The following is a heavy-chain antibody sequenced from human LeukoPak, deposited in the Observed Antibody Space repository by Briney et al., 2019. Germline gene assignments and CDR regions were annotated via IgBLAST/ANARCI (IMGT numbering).Heavy chain of an antibody. CDR2: INTNTGNP. V-gene: IGHV7-4-1*02. D-gene: IGHD6-13*01. Sequence: ASVKVSCKASGYTFTSYAMNWVRQAPGQGLEWMGWINTNTGNPTYAQGFTGRFVFSLDTSVSTAYLQISSLKAEDTAVYYCARDRIAAAGTSVKAVAGTLRAWXQGTMVTVSS. CDR1: GYTFTSYA. J-gene: IGHJ3*01. CDR3: ARDRIAAAGTSVKAVAGTLRA.